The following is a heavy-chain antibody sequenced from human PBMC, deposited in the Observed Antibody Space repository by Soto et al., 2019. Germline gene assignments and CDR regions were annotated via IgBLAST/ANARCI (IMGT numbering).Heavy chain of an antibody. J-gene: IGHJ4*02. CDR3: ARLSSGERLNFDY. CDR2: IYYTGST. CDR1: GGSISSYY. V-gene: IGHV4-59*12. D-gene: IGHD3-10*02. Sequence: PSETLSLTCTVSGGSISSYYWSWIRQPPGKGLEWIGYIYYTGSTYYNPSLKSRVTISVDTSKNQFSLKLSSVTAADTAMYYCARLSSGERLNFDYWGQGTLVTVSS.